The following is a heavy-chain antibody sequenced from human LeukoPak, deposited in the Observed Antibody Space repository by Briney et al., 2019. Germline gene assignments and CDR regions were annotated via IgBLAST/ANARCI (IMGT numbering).Heavy chain of an antibody. CDR3: AKGPDLLWFGEFFDY. Sequence: PGGSLRLSCAASGFTFSDYYMSWIRQAPGKGLEWVSAISGSGGSTYYADSVKGRFTISRDNSKNTLYLQMNSLRAEDTAVYYCAKGPDLLWFGEFFDYWGQGTLVTVSS. CDR2: ISGSGGST. CDR1: GFTFSDYY. J-gene: IGHJ4*02. D-gene: IGHD3-10*01. V-gene: IGHV3-23*01.